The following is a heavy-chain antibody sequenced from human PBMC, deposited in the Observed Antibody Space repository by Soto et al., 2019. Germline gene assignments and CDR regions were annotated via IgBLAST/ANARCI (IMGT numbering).Heavy chain of an antibody. Sequence: GGSLRLSCAASGFTFSSYWMSWVRQAPGKGLEWVANIKQDGSEKSYVDSVKGRFTISRDNAKNSLYLQMNSLRAEDTSVSYCARVRNSYSSGWYFDYWGQGTLVTVSS. CDR2: IKQDGSEK. CDR3: ARVRNSYSSGWYFDY. CDR1: GFTFSSYW. D-gene: IGHD6-19*01. J-gene: IGHJ4*02. V-gene: IGHV3-7*03.